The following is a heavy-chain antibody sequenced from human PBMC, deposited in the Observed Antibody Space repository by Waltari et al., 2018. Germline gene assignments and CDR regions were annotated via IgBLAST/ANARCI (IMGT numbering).Heavy chain of an antibody. D-gene: IGHD3-16*01. CDR3: AKDTPDWGAFDI. J-gene: IGHJ3*02. CDR2: ISYDGSNK. V-gene: IGHV3-30*18. Sequence: QVQLVESGGGVVQPGRSLRLSCAASGFTFSSYGMHWVRQAPGKGLEWVAVISYDGSNKYYADSVKGRFTISRDNSKNTLYLQMNSLRAEDTAVYYCAKDTPDWGAFDIWGQGTMVTVSS. CDR1: GFTFSSYG.